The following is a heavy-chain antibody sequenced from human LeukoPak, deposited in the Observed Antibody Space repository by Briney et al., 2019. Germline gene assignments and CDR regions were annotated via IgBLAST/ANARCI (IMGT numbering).Heavy chain of an antibody. CDR2: IYYSGST. V-gene: IGHV4-39*01. Sequence: SETLSLTCTVSGGSISSSSYYWGWIRQPPGKGLEWIGSIYYSGSTYYNPSLKSRVTISVDTSKNQFSLKLSSVTAADTAVYYCARWVENYDILTGYYEGYVRNWGQGTLVTVSP. CDR1: GGSISSSSYY. D-gene: IGHD3-9*01. J-gene: IGHJ4*02. CDR3: ARWVENYDILTGYYEGYVRN.